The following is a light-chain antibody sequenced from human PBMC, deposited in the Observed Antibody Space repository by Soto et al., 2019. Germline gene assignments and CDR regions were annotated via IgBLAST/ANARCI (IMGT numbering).Light chain of an antibody. CDR3: QKYNRAPLT. CDR1: QGIGTY. Sequence: GDRVTITCRASQGIGTYLAWYQQRPGKVPQLLISAASTLQSGVPSRFSGSGSGTDFTLTINSLQPEDAATYYCQKYNRAPLTFGGGTKVEI. CDR2: AAS. V-gene: IGKV1-27*01. J-gene: IGKJ4*01.